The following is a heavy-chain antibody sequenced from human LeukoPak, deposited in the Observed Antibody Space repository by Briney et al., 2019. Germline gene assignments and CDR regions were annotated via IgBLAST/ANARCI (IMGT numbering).Heavy chain of an antibody. CDR2: ISYDGTT. J-gene: IGHJ5*02. D-gene: IGHD3-16*01. CDR1: GFTLSSSW. CDR3: VRDPGGGGARGHNWFDL. V-gene: IGHV3-74*01. Sequence: GGSLRLSCAASGFTLSSSWMHWVRQAPGEGLAWVSRISYDGTTNYADSVKGRFTAFRDNSKNTLYLQMNSLGVDDTAVYYCVRDPGGGGARGHNWFDLWGLGTLVTVSS.